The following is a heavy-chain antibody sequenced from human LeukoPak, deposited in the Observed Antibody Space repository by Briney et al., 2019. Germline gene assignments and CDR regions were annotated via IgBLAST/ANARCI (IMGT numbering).Heavy chain of an antibody. J-gene: IGHJ4*02. V-gene: IGHV3-30-3*01. D-gene: IGHD6-13*01. CDR2: ISYDGSNK. Sequence: GGSLRLSCAASGFTFSSYAMHWVRQAPGKGLEWVAVISYDGSNKYYADSVKGRFTISRDNSKNTLYLQMNSLRAEDTAVYYCARDYSSSWPTFDYWGQGTLVTVCS. CDR3: ARDYSSSWPTFDY. CDR1: GFTFSSYA.